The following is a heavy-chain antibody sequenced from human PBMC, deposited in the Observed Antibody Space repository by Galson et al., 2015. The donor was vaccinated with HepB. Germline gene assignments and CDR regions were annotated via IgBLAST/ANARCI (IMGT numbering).Heavy chain of an antibody. CDR3: ARDLQYYYDSSGYYQHTPIINWFDP. V-gene: IGHV1-18*01. D-gene: IGHD3-22*01. J-gene: IGHJ5*02. CDR2: ISAYNGNT. Sequence: SVKVSCKASGYTFTSYGISWVRQAPGQGLEWMGWISAYNGNTNYAQKLQGRVTMTTDTSTSTAYMELRSLRSDDTAVYYCARDLQYYYDSSGYYQHTPIINWFDPWGQGTLVTVSS. CDR1: GYTFTSYG.